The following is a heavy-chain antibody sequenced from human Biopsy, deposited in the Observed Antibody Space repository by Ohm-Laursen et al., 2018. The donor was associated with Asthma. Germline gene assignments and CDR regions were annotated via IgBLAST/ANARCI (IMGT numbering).Heavy chain of an antibody. V-gene: IGHV3-20*01. J-gene: IGHJ4*02. CDR1: GFTFDDYG. CDR3: GRDMGGFGSGWFPVEF. Sequence: SLRLSCSASGFTFDDYGMSWVRQAPGKGLDWVSGINWNGGSTGYADSVKGRFTISRDNAKNSLYLQMNSRRAEDTALYHCGRDMGGFGSGWFPVEFWGQGTLVTVSS. CDR2: INWNGGST. D-gene: IGHD6-19*01.